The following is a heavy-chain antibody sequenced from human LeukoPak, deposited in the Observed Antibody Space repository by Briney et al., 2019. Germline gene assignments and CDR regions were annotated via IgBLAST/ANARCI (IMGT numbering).Heavy chain of an antibody. Sequence: GGSLRLSCAASGFTFSSYAMSWVRQAPGKGLEWVSAISDSGGSTYYADSVKGRFTISRDNFKNTLYLQMSSLRAEDTAVYYCAKLAHNYDTKVDYWGQGTLVTVSS. CDR3: AKLAHNYDTKVDY. J-gene: IGHJ4*02. D-gene: IGHD3-22*01. V-gene: IGHV3-23*01. CDR1: GFTFSSYA. CDR2: ISDSGGST.